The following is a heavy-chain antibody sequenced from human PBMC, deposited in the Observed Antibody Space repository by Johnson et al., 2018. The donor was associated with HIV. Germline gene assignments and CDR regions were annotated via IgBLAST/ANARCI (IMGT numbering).Heavy chain of an antibody. Sequence: VQLVESGGGLVQPGGSLRLSCAASGFTFSSYWMSWVRQAPGKGLEWVANIQQDGSEKYYVDSVKGRFTISRDNAKNSLYLQMNSLRAEDTAVYYCVCLRVSLSAFDIWGQGTMVTVSS. V-gene: IGHV3-7*01. CDR3: VCLRVSLSAFDI. CDR1: GFTFSSYW. J-gene: IGHJ3*02. D-gene: IGHD2-21*01. CDR2: IQQDGSEK.